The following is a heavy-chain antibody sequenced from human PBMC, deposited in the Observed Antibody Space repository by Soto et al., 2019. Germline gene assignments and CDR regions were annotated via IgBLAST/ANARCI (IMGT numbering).Heavy chain of an antibody. CDR2: IWYDGSNN. CDR3: ARDPLPYYDFWSGYGLGGWFDP. Sequence: GGSLRLSCAASGFTFSSYGMHWVRQAPGKGLEWVAVIWYDGSNNYYADSVKGRFTITRDNSKNTLYLQMNRLRGEDTAVYYCARDPLPYYDFWSGYGLGGWFDPWGQGTLVTVSS. D-gene: IGHD3-3*01. V-gene: IGHV3-33*01. J-gene: IGHJ5*02. CDR1: GFTFSSYG.